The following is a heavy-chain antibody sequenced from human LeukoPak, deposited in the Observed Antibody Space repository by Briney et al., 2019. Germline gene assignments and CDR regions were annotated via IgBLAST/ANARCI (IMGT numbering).Heavy chain of an antibody. V-gene: IGHV6-1*01. CDR3: ARYSGLGVPDY. J-gene: IGHJ4*02. CDR2: TYYRSKWVN. Sequence: SQTLSHTCAISGDSVSHNIAAWNWIRQSPSRGLEGLGRTYYRSKWVNDYAVSVKGRITIKPDTSQNQFSLQLEYVTPEDTTVYNFARYSGLGVPDYWGEGTLLTVSS. CDR1: GDSVSHNIAA. D-gene: IGHD2-21*01.